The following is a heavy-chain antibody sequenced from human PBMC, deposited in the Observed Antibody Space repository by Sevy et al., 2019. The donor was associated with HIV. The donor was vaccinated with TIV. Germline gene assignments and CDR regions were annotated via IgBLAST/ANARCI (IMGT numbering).Heavy chain of an antibody. J-gene: IGHJ6*02. CDR2: VSFDGSDK. CDR1: GFILRNYV. Sequence: GGSLRLSCAASGFILRNYVMHWVRQAPGKGLEWVAAVSFDGSDKFYADSVKGRVTISRDNSKNRLYLQTNSLRAEDTAVNYCARDQAGPSDDYYYYYGMDLWGQGTTVTVSS. CDR3: ARDQAGPSDDYYYYYGMDL. V-gene: IGHV3-30-3*01. D-gene: IGHD3-10*01.